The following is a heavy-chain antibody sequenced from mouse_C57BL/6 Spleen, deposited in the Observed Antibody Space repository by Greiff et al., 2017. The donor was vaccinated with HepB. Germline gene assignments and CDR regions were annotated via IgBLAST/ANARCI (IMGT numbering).Heavy chain of an antibody. CDR2: ISYSGST. CDR1: GYSITSGYD. CDR3: ARGRVLDWYFDV. J-gene: IGHJ1*03. Sequence: VQLKESGPGMVKPSQSLSLTCTVTGYSITSGYDWHWIRHFPGNKLEWMGYISYSGSTNYNPSLKSRISITHDTSKNHFFLKLNSVTTEDTATYYCARGRVLDWYFDVWGTGTTVTVSS. V-gene: IGHV3-1*01. D-gene: IGHD1-1*01.